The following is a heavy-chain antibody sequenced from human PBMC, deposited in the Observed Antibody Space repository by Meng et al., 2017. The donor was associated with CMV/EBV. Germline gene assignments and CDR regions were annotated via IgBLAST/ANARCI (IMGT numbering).Heavy chain of an antibody. D-gene: IGHD6-13*01. CDR1: GFTFSSYA. Sequence: GESLKISCAASGFTFSSYAMRWVRQAPGKGLEWVSAIRGSGGSTYYADSVKGRFTISRDNSKNTLYLQMNSLRAEDTAVYYCAKDDSSSWWGAYYYYGMDVWGQGTTVTVSS. CDR3: AKDDSSSWWGAYYYYGMDV. CDR2: IRGSGGST. V-gene: IGHV3-23*01. J-gene: IGHJ6*02.